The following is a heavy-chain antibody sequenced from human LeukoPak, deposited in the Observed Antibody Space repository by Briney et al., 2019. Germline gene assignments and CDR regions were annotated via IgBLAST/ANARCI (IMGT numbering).Heavy chain of an antibody. V-gene: IGHV1-2*02. D-gene: IGHD3-22*01. CDR1: GYTFTGYY. CDR2: INPNSGGT. Sequence: ASVKVSCKASGYTFTGYYMHWVRQAPGQGLEWMGWINPNSGGTNYAQKFQGRVTMTRDTSISTAYMELSRLRSDDTAVYYCAVTTYYYDSSGYYYGGAFDIWGQGTMVTVSS. CDR3: AVTTYYYDSSGYYYGGAFDI. J-gene: IGHJ3*02.